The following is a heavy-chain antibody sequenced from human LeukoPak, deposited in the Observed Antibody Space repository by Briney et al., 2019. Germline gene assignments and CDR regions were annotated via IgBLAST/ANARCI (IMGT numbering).Heavy chain of an antibody. CDR3: ARVGSYYYDSSGYYPKLYYYYGMDV. D-gene: IGHD3-22*01. Sequence: PSETLSLTCAIQSGSFVGYYWNWIRQPPGKGLEWIGEVSHTGSANYNTSLKGRVTISVDTSKNQFSLKLSSVTAADTAVYYCARVGSYYYDSSGYYPKLYYYYGMDVWGQGTTVTVSS. J-gene: IGHJ6*02. V-gene: IGHV4-34*01. CDR1: SGSFVGYY. CDR2: VSHTGSA.